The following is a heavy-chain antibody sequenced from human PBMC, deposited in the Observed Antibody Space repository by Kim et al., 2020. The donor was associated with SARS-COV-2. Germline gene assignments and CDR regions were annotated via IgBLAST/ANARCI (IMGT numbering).Heavy chain of an antibody. Sequence: YAQKFQGRVFMTRNTDTSTAYMELSSLRSDDTAVYYCAKNSGSFYQNWFDPWGQGTLVTVSS. J-gene: IGHJ5*02. D-gene: IGHD3-10*01. CDR3: AKNSGSFYQNWFDP. V-gene: IGHV1-8*01.